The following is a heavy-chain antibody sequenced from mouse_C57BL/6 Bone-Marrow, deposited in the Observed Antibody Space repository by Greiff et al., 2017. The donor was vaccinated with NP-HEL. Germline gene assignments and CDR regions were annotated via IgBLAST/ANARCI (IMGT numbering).Heavy chain of an antibody. D-gene: IGHD1-1*01. V-gene: IGHV1-61*01. CDR1: GYTFTSYW. J-gene: IGHJ2*01. CDR2: IYPSDSET. CDR3: ASLGALRRDY. Sequence: VQLQQPGAELVRLGSSVKLSCKASGYTFTSYWMDWVKQRPGQGLEWIGNIYPSDSETHYNQKFKDKATLTVDKSSSTAYMQLSSLTSEDSAVYYCASLGALRRDYWGQGTTLTVSS.